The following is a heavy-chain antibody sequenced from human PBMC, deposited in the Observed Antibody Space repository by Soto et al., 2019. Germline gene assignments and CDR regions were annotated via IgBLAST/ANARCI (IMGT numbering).Heavy chain of an antibody. Sequence: EVQLVESGGGLVQPGGSLRLSCAASGFTFSTSWMHWVRQAAGKVLVWVSRIKSDASTTNYADSVKGRFTISRDNAKNALYLQMDSLTVEDTAVYYCARGPTGWFGYDYWGQGTLVTVSS. J-gene: IGHJ4*02. V-gene: IGHV3-74*01. D-gene: IGHD3-10*01. CDR1: GFTFSTSW. CDR2: IKSDASTT. CDR3: ARGPTGWFGYDY.